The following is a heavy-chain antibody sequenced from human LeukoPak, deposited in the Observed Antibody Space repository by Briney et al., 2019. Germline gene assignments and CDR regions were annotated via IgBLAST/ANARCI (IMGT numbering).Heavy chain of an antibody. J-gene: IGHJ4*02. CDR1: GYTFNGFY. CDR2: INPNSGGT. Sequence: SVTVSCKASGYTFNGFYLHWVRQAPGQGLEWMAWINPNSGGTNYAQKFQGRVTMTRDTSISTAYMELSRLRSDDTAVYYCARWMATVTTPDYWGQGTLVTVSS. D-gene: IGHD4-11*01. CDR3: ARWMATVTTPDY. V-gene: IGHV1-2*02.